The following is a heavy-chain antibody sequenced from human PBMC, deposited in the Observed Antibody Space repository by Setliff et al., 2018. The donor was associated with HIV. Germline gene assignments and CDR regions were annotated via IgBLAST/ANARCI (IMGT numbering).Heavy chain of an antibody. Sequence: LSLTCSVSGGSISSSTDYWGWIRQPPGKGLEWIGTIYYTGNTYYNPSLKSGLTISVDTSKNQFSLKLSSVTAADTAVYYCARPITMVRGVLNYYYYYMDVWGMGTTVTVSS. J-gene: IGHJ6*03. D-gene: IGHD3-10*01. CDR2: IYYTGNT. CDR1: GGSISSSTDY. CDR3: ARPITMVRGVLNYYYYYMDV. V-gene: IGHV4-39*01.